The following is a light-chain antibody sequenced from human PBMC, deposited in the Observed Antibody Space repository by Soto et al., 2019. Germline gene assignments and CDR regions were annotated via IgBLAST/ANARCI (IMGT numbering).Light chain of an antibody. J-gene: IGKJ2*01. Sequence: EIVLTQSPGTLSLSPGDRVTLSCRASQSVTSDYLAWYQQTPGQHPSLLVYGASSRATGIPDRFSGSGSGTDFTLTITRLEPEDFAVYYCHQYGTSPPYTFGQGTKLEIK. CDR1: QSVTSDY. V-gene: IGKV3-20*01. CDR2: GAS. CDR3: HQYGTSPPYT.